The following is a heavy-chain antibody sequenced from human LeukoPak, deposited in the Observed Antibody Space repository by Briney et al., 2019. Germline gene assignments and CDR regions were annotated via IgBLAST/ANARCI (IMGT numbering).Heavy chain of an antibody. V-gene: IGHV4-31*03. J-gene: IGHJ3*02. CDR1: GGSISSGGYY. Sequence: SQTLSLTCTVSGGSISSGGYYTSWIRPHPGKGLEWIGYTYYSGSTYYNPSLKNRDTISVDTSKNKFSLKLISLSAAGTPVYYCARDSIGSNTSQWLDAFDIWGQGTMVTVSS. D-gene: IGHD2-15*01. CDR3: ARDSIGSNTSQWLDAFDI. CDR2: TYYSGST.